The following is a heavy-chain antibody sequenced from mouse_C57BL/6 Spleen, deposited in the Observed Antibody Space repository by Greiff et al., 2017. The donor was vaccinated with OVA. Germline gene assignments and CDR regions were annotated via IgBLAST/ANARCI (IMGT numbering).Heavy chain of an antibody. CDR3: ARKGKGDYAMDY. CDR2: IDPSDSYT. J-gene: IGHJ4*01. CDR1: GYTFTSYW. D-gene: IGHD3-3*01. V-gene: IGHV1-50*01. Sequence: QVQLQQPGAELVKPGASVKLSCKASGYTFTSYWMQWVKQRPGQGLEWIGEIDPSDSYTNYNQKFKGKATLTVDTSSSTAYMQRSSLTSEDSAVYYCARKGKGDYAMDYWGQGTSVTVSS.